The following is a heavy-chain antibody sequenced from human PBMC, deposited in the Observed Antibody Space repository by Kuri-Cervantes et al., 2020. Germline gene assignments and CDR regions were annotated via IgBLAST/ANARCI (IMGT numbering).Heavy chain of an antibody. Sequence: GSLRLSCAVSGYSISSGYYWGWIRQPPGKGLEWIGSIYHSGSTYYNPSLKSRIIISADTSKNQFSLSLSSVTAADTAVYYCARGVSGSSFDYWGQGTLVTVSS. J-gene: IGHJ4*02. CDR3: ARGVSGSSFDY. CDR2: IYHSGST. CDR1: GYSISSGYY. V-gene: IGHV4-38-2*01. D-gene: IGHD1-26*01.